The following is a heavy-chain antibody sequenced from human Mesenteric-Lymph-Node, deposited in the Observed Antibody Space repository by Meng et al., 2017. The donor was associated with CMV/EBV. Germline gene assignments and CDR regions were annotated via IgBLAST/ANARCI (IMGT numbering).Heavy chain of an antibody. CDR1: GFTFNNYY. D-gene: IGHD2-21*01. J-gene: IGHJ5*02. Sequence: GGSLRLSCAASGFTFNNYYMHWVRQAPGGGLVWVSHINGAGSTTRYEDSLKGRFTISRDNAMQSLYLQMNSLRAEDTAVYYCARELRNWFDPWGQGTLVTVSS. CDR3: ARELRNWFDP. V-gene: IGHV3-74*01. CDR2: INGAGSTT.